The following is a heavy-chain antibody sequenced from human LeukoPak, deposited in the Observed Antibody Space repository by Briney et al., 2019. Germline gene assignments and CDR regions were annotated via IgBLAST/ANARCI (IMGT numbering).Heavy chain of an antibody. CDR3: AKPNGSGWYLPTDY. CDR2: ISGSGGST. J-gene: IGHJ4*02. V-gene: IGHV3-23*01. D-gene: IGHD6-19*01. CDR1: GFTFSSYA. Sequence: GGSLRLSCAASGFTFSSYAMSWVRQAPGKGLEWVSAISGSGGSTYYADSVKGRFTISRDNSKNTLYLQMNSLRAEDTAVHYCAKPNGSGWYLPTDYWGQGTLVTVSS.